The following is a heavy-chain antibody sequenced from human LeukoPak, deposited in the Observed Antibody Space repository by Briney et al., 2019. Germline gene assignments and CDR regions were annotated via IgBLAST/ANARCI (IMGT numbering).Heavy chain of an antibody. Sequence: PGGSLRLSCAASGFIFSSYWMSWVRQAPGKGLEWVANIKQDGSEKYYVDSVKGRFTISRDNAKNSLYLQMNSLRAEDTAVYYCARDPVQYCGGDCYYDYWGQGTLVTVSS. V-gene: IGHV3-7*01. CDR2: IKQDGSEK. J-gene: IGHJ4*02. CDR3: ARDPVQYCGGDCYYDY. D-gene: IGHD2-21*01. CDR1: GFIFSSYW.